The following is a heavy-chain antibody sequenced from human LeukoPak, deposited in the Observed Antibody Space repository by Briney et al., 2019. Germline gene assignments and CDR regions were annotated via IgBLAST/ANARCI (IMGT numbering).Heavy chain of an antibody. CDR1: GGSFSGYY. CDR2: IYYSGST. CDR3: ARADDSGGYYSWYFDL. Sequence: SETLSLNCAVYGGSFSGYYWSWIRQPPGKGLEWIGYIYYSGSTNYNPSLKSRVTISVDTSKNQFSLKLTSVTAADTAVYYCARADDSGGYYSWYFDLWGRGTLVTVSS. V-gene: IGHV4-59*01. J-gene: IGHJ2*01. D-gene: IGHD3-22*01.